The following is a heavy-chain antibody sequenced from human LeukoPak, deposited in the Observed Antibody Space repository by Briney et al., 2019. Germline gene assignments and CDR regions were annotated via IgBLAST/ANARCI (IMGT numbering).Heavy chain of an antibody. Sequence: SVKVSCKASGGTFSTYAVTWVRQAPGQGLEWMGGIIPIFGAPNYAQKFQGRVTITADDSTSTAYMELSRLRSDDTAVYYCARAKGYCSGGSCYKVFGWFDPWGQGTLVTVSS. V-gene: IGHV1-69*13. D-gene: IGHD2-15*01. CDR1: GGTFSTYA. CDR2: IIPIFGAP. J-gene: IGHJ5*02. CDR3: ARAKGYCSGGSCYKVFGWFDP.